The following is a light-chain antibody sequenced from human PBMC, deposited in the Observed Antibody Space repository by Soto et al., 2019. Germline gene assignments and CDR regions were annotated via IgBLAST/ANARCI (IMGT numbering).Light chain of an antibody. J-gene: IGLJ2*01. V-gene: IGLV2-14*01. CDR3: SSYTSSNTLV. Sequence: QSALTQPASVSGSPGQSITISCAGISSDVAGYSYVSWYQQHPGEAPKLMIYEVSNRPSGVSNRFSASKSGNTASLTISGLQAEDEADYYCSSYTSSNTLVFGGGTKVTVL. CDR2: EVS. CDR1: SSDVAGYSY.